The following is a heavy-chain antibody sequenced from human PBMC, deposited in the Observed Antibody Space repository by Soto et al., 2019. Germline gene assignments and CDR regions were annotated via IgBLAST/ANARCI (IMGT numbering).Heavy chain of an antibody. CDR1: GGTFSSYA. V-gene: IGHV1-69*13. CDR3: ARGTGLGTVTPYYYYGMDV. D-gene: IGHD4-4*01. J-gene: IGHJ6*02. Sequence: AVKVSCKASGGTFSSYAISWVRQAPGQGXEWMGGIIPIFGTANYAQKFQGRVTITADESTSTAYMELSSLRSEDTAVYYCARGTGLGTVTPYYYYGMDVWGQGTAVTVSS. CDR2: IIPIFGTA.